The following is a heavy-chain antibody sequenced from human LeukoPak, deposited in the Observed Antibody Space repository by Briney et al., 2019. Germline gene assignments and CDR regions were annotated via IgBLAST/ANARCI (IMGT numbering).Heavy chain of an antibody. D-gene: IGHD3-3*01. CDR2: IYTSGST. CDR1: GGSISSGSYY. CDR3: ATGGGTILRATDY. Sequence: PSQTLSLTCTGSGGSISSGSYYWSWIRQPARKGLEWIGRIYTSGSTSYNPSLKSRVTISVDTSTNQFSLKLSSVTAADTAVYYCATGGGTILRATDYSGQGTLVTVSS. V-gene: IGHV4-61*02. J-gene: IGHJ4*02.